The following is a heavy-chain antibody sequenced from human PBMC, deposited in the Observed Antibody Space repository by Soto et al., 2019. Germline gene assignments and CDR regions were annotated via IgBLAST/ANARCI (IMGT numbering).Heavy chain of an antibody. Sequence: ASVKVSCKASGYTFTSYGISWVRQAPGQGLEWMGWISAYNGNTNYAQKLQGRVTMTTDTSTSTAYMELRSMRSDDTAVYYCARENILAAAGTPFYYWGRGTLVTVAS. CDR1: GYTFTSYG. CDR3: ARENILAAAGTPFYY. D-gene: IGHD6-13*01. J-gene: IGHJ4*02. CDR2: ISAYNGNT. V-gene: IGHV1-18*01.